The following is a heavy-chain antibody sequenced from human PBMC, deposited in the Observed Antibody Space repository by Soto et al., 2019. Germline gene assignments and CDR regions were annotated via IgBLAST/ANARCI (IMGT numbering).Heavy chain of an antibody. CDR3: AKDRPSMITFGGVIVTDFDY. J-gene: IGHJ4*02. CDR1: GFTFSSYA. Sequence: GGSLRLSCAASGFTFSSYAMTWVRQAPGMGLEWVSAISGSGGSTYYGVSVKGRFTISRANSKNPLYLQMNSLSAEDTAVYYCAKDRPSMITFGGVIVTDFDYWGQGTLVTVSS. V-gene: IGHV3-23*01. D-gene: IGHD3-16*02. CDR2: ISGSGGST.